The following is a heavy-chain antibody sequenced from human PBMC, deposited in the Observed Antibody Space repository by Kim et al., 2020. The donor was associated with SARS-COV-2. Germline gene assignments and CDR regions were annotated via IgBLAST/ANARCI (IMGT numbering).Heavy chain of an antibody. CDR2: ISWSRGSI. CDR3: AKDRALYYDSSGPRGPFDY. J-gene: IGHJ4*02. Sequence: GGSLRLSCAASGFTFDDYAMHWVRQAPGKGLEWVSGISWSRGSIGYADSVKGRFTISRDNAKNSLYLQMNSLRAEDTALYYCAKDRALYYDSSGPRGPFDYWGQGTLVTVSS. D-gene: IGHD3-22*01. CDR1: GFTFDDYA. V-gene: IGHV3-9*01.